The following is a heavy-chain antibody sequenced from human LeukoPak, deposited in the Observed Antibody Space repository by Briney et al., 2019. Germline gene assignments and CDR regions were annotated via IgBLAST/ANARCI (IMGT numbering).Heavy chain of an antibody. Sequence: GGSLRLSCGASGFTFRSYAMSWVRQAPGKGLEWVSAISSNGDTIYYADSVKGRFTTSRDNSKNTLYLQVNSLRAVDTAVYYCAKAAPDTTYFDYWGQGAPVTVSS. CDR1: GFTFRSYA. CDR2: ISSNGDTI. D-gene: IGHD2/OR15-2a*01. J-gene: IGHJ4*02. CDR3: AKAAPDTTYFDY. V-gene: IGHV3-23*01.